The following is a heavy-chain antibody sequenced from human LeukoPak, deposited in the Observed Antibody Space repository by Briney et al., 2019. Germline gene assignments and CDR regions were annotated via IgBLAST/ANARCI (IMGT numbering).Heavy chain of an antibody. CDR1: GFTFSSYA. V-gene: IGHV3-21*01. Sequence: PGGSLRLSCAASGFTFSSYAMSWVRQAPGKGLEWVSSISSSSSYIYYADSVKGRFTISRDNAKNSLYLQMNSLRAEDTAVYYCARTGYSSGRFDYWGQGTLVTVS. CDR2: ISSSSSYI. J-gene: IGHJ4*02. D-gene: IGHD6-19*01. CDR3: ARTGYSSGRFDY.